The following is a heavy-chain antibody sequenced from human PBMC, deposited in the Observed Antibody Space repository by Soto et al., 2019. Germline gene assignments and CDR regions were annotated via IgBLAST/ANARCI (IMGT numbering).Heavy chain of an antibody. V-gene: IGHV4-30-4*01. CDR3: ASNFGESSWAYFDY. D-gene: IGHD3-10*01. J-gene: IGHJ4*02. CDR2: ISYSGST. CDR1: GGSITGRYY. Sequence: QVQLQESGPRLVKPSQTLSLTCTVSGGSITGRYYWSWIRQPPGKGLEWIGYISYSGSTYYNPSLKSRVTISIDTSKSQFSLKLTSVTAADTADYYCASNFGESSWAYFDYWGQGTLVTVSS.